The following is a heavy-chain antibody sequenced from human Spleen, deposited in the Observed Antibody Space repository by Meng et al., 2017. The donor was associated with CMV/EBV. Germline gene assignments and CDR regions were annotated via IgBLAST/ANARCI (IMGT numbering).Heavy chain of an antibody. Sequence: SETLSLTCTVSGGSIISGSYYWGWFRQPPGKGLEWIGTIYYRGSTYYSPSLKSRVTISIDTSKNQFSLKLRSVTAADTAIYYCARDPPGGLHDSYFYYYEMDVWGQGTTVTVSS. CDR2: IYYRGST. CDR1: GGSIISGSYY. CDR3: ARDPPGGLHDSYFYYYEMDV. J-gene: IGHJ6*02. D-gene: IGHD6-25*01. V-gene: IGHV4-39*07.